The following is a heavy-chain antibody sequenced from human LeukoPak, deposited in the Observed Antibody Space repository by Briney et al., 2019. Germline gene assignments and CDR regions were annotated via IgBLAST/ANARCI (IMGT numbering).Heavy chain of an antibody. D-gene: IGHD5-18*01. CDR3: AKDAYMGYYYLDY. CDR2: ISGSGDST. V-gene: IGHV3-23*01. CDR1: GFTFSSYA. Sequence: GGSLRLSCAASGFTFSSYAMSWVRQAPGKGLEWVSAISGSGDSTYYADSVKGRFTISGDNSKNTLYLQMNSLRAEDTAVYYCAKDAYMGYYYLDYWGQGTLVTVSS. J-gene: IGHJ4*02.